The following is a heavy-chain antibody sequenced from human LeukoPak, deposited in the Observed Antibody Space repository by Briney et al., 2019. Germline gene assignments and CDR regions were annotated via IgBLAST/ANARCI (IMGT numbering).Heavy chain of an antibody. D-gene: IGHD6-19*01. CDR1: GFTFSSYA. Sequence: GGSLRLSCAASGFTFSSYAMSWVRQAPGKGLEWVSAISGSGGSTYYADSVKGRFTISRDNSKNMLYLQMNSLRAEDTAVYYCAKSIPGNQSVAVLYWGQGTLVTVSS. V-gene: IGHV3-23*01. CDR3: AKSIPGNQSVAVLY. CDR2: ISGSGGST. J-gene: IGHJ4*02.